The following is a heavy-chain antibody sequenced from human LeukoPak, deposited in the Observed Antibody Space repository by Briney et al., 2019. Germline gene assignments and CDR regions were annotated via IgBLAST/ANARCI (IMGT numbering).Heavy chain of an antibody. CDR2: INTNSGTT. Sequence: ASVKVSCKASGYTLTRYDINWVRHTTGQGLEWMGWINTNSGTTSYAQKFQGRVTMTRNTSVSTAYMELSSLRSEDTAVYYCARGLGFDDSWSGYQYYYYYYGMDVWGQGTTVTVSS. CDR3: ARGLGFDDSWSGYQYYYYYYGMDV. CDR1: GYTLTRYD. J-gene: IGHJ6*02. D-gene: IGHD3-3*01. V-gene: IGHV1-8*01.